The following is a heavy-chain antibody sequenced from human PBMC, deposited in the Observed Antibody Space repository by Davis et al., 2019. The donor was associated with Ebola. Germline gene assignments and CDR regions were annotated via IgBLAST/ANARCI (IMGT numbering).Heavy chain of an antibody. J-gene: IGHJ6*02. D-gene: IGHD6-13*01. CDR2: IKTDGSEE. V-gene: IGHV3-7*01. Sequence: GESLKISCAASGFTFSTYWMSWVRQAPGKGLEWVANIKTDGSEEHYVDSVKGRFTMSRDNAKNSLYLQMNSLRAEDTAVYYCARDGGGIAAAGTGLYYYYYYGMDVWGQGTTVTVSS. CDR1: GFTFSTYW. CDR3: ARDGGGIAAAGTGLYYYYYYGMDV.